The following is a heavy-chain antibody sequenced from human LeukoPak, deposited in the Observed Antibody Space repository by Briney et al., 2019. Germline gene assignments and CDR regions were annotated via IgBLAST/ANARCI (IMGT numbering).Heavy chain of an antibody. D-gene: IGHD3-16*01. V-gene: IGHV3-13*01. Sequence: GRSLRLSCAASGFTFSSYEMHWVRQATGKGLEWVSAIGTVGDTYYPDSVKGRFTISREDAKNSLYLQMNSLGAGDTAVYYCARDLTGENAFDIWGQGTMVTVSS. J-gene: IGHJ3*02. CDR2: IGTVGDT. CDR1: GFTFSSYE. CDR3: ARDLTGENAFDI.